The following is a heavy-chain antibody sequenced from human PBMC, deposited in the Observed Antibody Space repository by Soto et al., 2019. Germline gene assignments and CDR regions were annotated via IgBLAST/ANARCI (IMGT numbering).Heavy chain of an antibody. CDR2: ISSGGTTT. Sequence: EVQLVESGGDLVQPGGSLRLSCAASGFTFSTYNMNWVRQAPGKGLEWLSYISSGGTTTYYADSVEGRFTISRDNDKNSLHLQMNSLRAEDTAVYYCARGKGDAPYCYLDVWGRGTTVTVSS. V-gene: IGHV3-48*01. CDR1: GFTFSTYN. CDR3: ARGKGDAPYCYLDV. J-gene: IGHJ6*03. D-gene: IGHD3-16*01.